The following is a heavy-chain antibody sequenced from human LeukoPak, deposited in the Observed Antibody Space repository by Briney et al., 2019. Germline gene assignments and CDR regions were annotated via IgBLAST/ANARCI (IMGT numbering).Heavy chain of an antibody. CDR3: AREPYDFWSGYYGPYYMDV. J-gene: IGHJ6*03. V-gene: IGHV3-7*03. CDR2: IKQDGSEK. Sequence: GGSLRLSCAASGFTFSSYWMSWARQAPGKGLEWVANIKQDGSEKYYVDSVKGRFTISRDNAKNSLYLQMNSLRAEDTALYYCAREPYDFWSGYYGPYYMDVWGKGTTVTVSS. D-gene: IGHD3-3*01. CDR1: GFTFSSYW.